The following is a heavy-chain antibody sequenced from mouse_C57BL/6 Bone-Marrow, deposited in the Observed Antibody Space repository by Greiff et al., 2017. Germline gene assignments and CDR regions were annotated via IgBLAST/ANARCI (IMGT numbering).Heavy chain of an antibody. CDR3: SSQVTTVLTTKYFDV. V-gene: IGHV5-9*01. D-gene: IGHD1-1*01. J-gene: IGHJ1*03. CDR1: GFTFSSYT. CDR2: ISGGGGNT. Sequence: EVNVVESGGGLVKPGGSLKLSCAASGFTFSSYTMSWVRQTPEKRLQWVAAISGGGGNTYYPDSVKGRFTFTRDKDKNILYLQMCSLWSEDTALYYCSSQVTTVLTTKYFDVWGTGTTVTVSS.